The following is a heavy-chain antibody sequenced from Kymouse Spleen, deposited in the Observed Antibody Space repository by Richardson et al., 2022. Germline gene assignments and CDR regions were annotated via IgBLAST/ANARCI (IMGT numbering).Heavy chain of an antibody. Sequence: EVQLVESGGGLVQPGRSLRLSCAASGFTFDDYAMHWVRQAPGKGLEWVSGISWNSGSIGYADSVKGRFTISRDNAKNSLYLQMNSLRAEDTALYYCAKRGQQLAHPVWTSGAKGPRSPSPQ. CDR2: ISWNSGSI. J-gene: IGHJ6*02. CDR3: AKRGQQLAHPVWTS. CDR1: GFTFDDYA. D-gene: IGHD6-13*01. V-gene: IGHV3-9*01.